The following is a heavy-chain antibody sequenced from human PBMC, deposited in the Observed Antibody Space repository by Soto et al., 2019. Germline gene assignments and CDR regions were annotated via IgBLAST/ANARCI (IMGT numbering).Heavy chain of an antibody. V-gene: IGHV1-18*01. CDR2: ISAYNGNT. CDR1: GYTFTSYG. Sequence: ASVKVSCKASGYTFTSYGISWVRQAPGQGLEWMGWISAYNGNTNYVQKLQGRVTMTTDTSTSTAYMELRSLRSDDTAVYYCARDQGRIAVAGTIDYWGQGTLVTVSS. J-gene: IGHJ4*02. D-gene: IGHD6-19*01. CDR3: ARDQGRIAVAGTIDY.